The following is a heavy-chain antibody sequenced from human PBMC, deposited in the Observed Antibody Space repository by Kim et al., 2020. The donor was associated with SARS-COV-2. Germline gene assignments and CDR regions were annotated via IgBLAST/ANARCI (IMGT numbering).Heavy chain of an antibody. J-gene: IGHJ4*02. D-gene: IGHD3-9*01. CDR1: GGSISSSSYY. CDR3: ARQPLRYYDILTGHFDY. Sequence: SETLSLTCTVSGGSISSSSYYWGWIRQPPGKGLEWIGSIYYSGSTYYNPSLKSRVTISVDTSKNQFSLKLSSVTAADTAVYYCARQPLRYYDILTGHFDYWGQGTLVTVSS. CDR2: IYYSGST. V-gene: IGHV4-39*01.